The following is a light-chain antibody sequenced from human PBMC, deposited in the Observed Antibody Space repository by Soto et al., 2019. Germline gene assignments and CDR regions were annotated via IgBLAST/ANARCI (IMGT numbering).Light chain of an antibody. V-gene: IGLV3-21*04. Sequence: SYELTQPPSVSVAPGKKARITCGGNNIGSKSVHWYQQQPGQAPVLVSYYDSDRPSGIPERFSGSNSGNTATLTISRVEAGDEADYYCQVWDSSSDRDVVFGGGTKLTVL. CDR2: YDS. CDR3: QVWDSSSDRDVV. J-gene: IGLJ2*01. CDR1: NIGSKS.